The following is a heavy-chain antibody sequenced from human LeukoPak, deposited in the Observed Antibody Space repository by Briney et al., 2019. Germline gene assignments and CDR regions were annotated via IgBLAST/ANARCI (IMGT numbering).Heavy chain of an antibody. D-gene: IGHD3-3*01. CDR1: GFTFSDCY. J-gene: IGHJ6*02. CDR3: AREWRTDSVHYYYYYGLDV. Sequence: GGSLRLSCAASGFTFSDCYMSWIRQTPGKGLEWLSYITGGGTTIYHADSVKGRFTISRDNAKNALYLQMNSLRAEDTAVYYCAREWRTDSVHYYYYYGLDVWGQGTTVTVSS. CDR2: ITGGGTTI. V-gene: IGHV3-11*01.